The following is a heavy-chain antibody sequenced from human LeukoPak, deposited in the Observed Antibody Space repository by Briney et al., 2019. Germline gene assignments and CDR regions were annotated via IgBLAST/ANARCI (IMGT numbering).Heavy chain of an antibody. CDR1: DASISSYY. CDR3: ARGGTGIQLWLLVY. Sequence: SETLSLTCTVSDASISSYYWNWIRQPAGKGLEWIGRIYASGSTNYNPSLKSRVTMSVDTSKNQFSLKVSSVTAADTAVYYCARGGTGIQLWLLVYWGQGTLVAVSS. D-gene: IGHD5-18*01. CDR2: IYASGST. V-gene: IGHV4-4*07. J-gene: IGHJ4*02.